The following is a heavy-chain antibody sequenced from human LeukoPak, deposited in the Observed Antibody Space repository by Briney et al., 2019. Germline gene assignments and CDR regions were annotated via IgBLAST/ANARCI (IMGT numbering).Heavy chain of an antibody. V-gene: IGHV3-48*03. J-gene: IGHJ6*04. Sequence: GGSLRLSCAASGFTFSSYEMNWVRQAPGEGLEWVSYISSSGSTIYYADSVKGRFTISRDNAKNSLYLQMNSLRAEDTAIYYCAELGITMIGGVWGKGTTVTVSS. CDR1: GFTFSSYE. CDR3: AELGITMIGGV. D-gene: IGHD3-10*02. CDR2: ISSSGSTI.